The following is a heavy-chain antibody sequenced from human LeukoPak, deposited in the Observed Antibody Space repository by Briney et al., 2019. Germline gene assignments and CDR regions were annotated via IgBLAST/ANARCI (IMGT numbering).Heavy chain of an antibody. J-gene: IGHJ6*02. D-gene: IGHD3-10*01. Sequence: SETLSLTCTVSGGSISSYYGSWIRQPPGKGLEWIGYIYYSGSTNYNPSLKSRVTISVDTSKNQFSLKLSSVTAADTAVYYCARHAKRLLWFGELFYGMDVWGQGTTVTVSS. CDR3: ARHAKRLLWFGELFYGMDV. CDR1: GGSISSYY. CDR2: IYYSGST. V-gene: IGHV4-59*08.